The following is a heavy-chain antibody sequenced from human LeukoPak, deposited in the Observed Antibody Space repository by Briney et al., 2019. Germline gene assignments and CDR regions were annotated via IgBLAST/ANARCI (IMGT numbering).Heavy chain of an antibody. Sequence: PSETLSLTCTVSGGSISTYHWSWIRQPPGKGLEWIGDIYYSGSTNYNPSLKSRVTISVDTSKNQFSLKLSSVTAADTAVYYCAGLPYSSSWTYWGQGTLATVSS. CDR1: GGSISTYH. J-gene: IGHJ4*02. V-gene: IGHV4-59*08. CDR3: AGLPYSSSWTY. CDR2: IYYSGST. D-gene: IGHD6-13*01.